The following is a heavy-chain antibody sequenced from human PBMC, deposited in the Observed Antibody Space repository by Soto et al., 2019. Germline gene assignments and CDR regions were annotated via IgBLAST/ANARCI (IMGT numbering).Heavy chain of an antibody. CDR2: INPKSGGT. Sequence: QVQLVQSGAEVKKPGASVKVSCKASGYSFTDYHIHWVRQAPGQGLEWLGRINPKSGGTSTAQKFQGWVPMTTGTFISAASMELTRLTSDDTAIYYCARGDSTDCSNGVCSFFYNHDMDVWGQGTTVTVSS. CDR3: ARGDSTDCSNGVCSFFYNHDMDV. D-gene: IGHD2-8*01. J-gene: IGHJ6*02. CDR1: GYSFTDYH. V-gene: IGHV1-2*04.